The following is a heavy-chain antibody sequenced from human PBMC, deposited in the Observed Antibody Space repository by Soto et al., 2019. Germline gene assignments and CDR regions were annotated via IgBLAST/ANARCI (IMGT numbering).Heavy chain of an antibody. J-gene: IGHJ6*02. CDR3: ARDRESYYHYGMDV. Sequence: QVQLVESGAEVKKPGASVKVSCKASGYTFTNYGISWVRQAPGQGLEWMGWISGYNGNTKYAQKFQGRVTMTTDTPTNTAYMDLRSLRSDDTAVYYCARDRESYYHYGMDVWGQGTTVTVS. CDR1: GYTFTNYG. CDR2: ISGYNGNT. V-gene: IGHV1-18*04.